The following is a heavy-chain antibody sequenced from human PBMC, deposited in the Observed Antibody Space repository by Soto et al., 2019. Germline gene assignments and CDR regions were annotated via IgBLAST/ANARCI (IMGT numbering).Heavy chain of an antibody. V-gene: IGHV1-18*01. CDR1: GYTFTNYG. CDR3: AREPPGTPTDN. D-gene: IGHD1-26*01. J-gene: IGHJ4*02. CDR2: ISTKNGNT. Sequence: ASVQVSCKASGYTFTNYGVSWVRQAPGQGLEWMGWISTKNGNTNLAQKFRGRLAMTTDTSTRTVYMELRSLKGEDTEVYSCAREPPGTPTDNWGQGTLVTVSS.